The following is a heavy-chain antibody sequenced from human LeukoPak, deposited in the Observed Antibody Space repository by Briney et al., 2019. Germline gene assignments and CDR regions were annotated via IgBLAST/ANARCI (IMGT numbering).Heavy chain of an antibody. CDR3: AIAVRGTLIIDY. CDR2: ITPFNGNT. V-gene: IGHV1-45*02. J-gene: IGHJ4*02. Sequence: ASVRVSCKASGYTFTYRYLHWVRQAPGQAPEWMGWITPFNGNTNYAQKFQDRVTITRDRSMSTAYMELSSLRSEDTAMYYCAIAVRGTLIIDYWGQGTLVTVPS. D-gene: IGHD3-10*01. CDR1: GYTFTYRY.